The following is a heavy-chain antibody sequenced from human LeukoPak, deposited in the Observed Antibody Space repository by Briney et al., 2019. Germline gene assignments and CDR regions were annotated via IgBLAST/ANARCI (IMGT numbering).Heavy chain of an antibody. CDR3: ARGGWSGYSYGSEPEKYFDY. Sequence: ASVKVSCKASEYTFTDYFMHWVRQAPGQGLEWMGWINPNSGGTNYAQKFQGRVTMTRDTSISTAYMELSRLRSDDTAVYYCARGGWSGYSYGSEPEKYFDYWGQGTLVTVSS. CDR2: INPNSGGT. J-gene: IGHJ4*02. D-gene: IGHD5-18*01. CDR1: EYTFTDYF. V-gene: IGHV1-2*02.